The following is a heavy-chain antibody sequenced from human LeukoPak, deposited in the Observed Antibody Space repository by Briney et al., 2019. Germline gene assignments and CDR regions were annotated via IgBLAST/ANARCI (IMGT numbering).Heavy chain of an antibody. J-gene: IGHJ3*02. V-gene: IGHV4-38-2*01. CDR1: GYSISSGYY. D-gene: IGHD3-3*01. Sequence: TASETLSLTCAVSGYSISSGYYWGWIRQPPGKGLEWIGSIYHSGSTYYNPSVKSRVTISVDASKNQFSLKLSSVTAADTAVYYCASETIFGVSNAFDIWGQGTMVTVSS. CDR2: IYHSGST. CDR3: ASETIFGVSNAFDI.